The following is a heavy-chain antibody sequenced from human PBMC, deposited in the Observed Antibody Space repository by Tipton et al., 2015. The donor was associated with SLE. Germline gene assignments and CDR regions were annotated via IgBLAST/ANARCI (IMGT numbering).Heavy chain of an antibody. J-gene: IGHJ4*02. CDR3: AREESGGYWDY. CDR2: IIPSAGST. Sequence: LVQSGASVKVSCKASGYTFTSYYIHWVRQAPGQGLEWMGIIIPSAGSTNYAQKFQGRVTMTRDTSTSTVYVELSSLTSEDTAVYFCAREESGGYWDYWGQGILVTVSS. V-gene: IGHV1-46*01. D-gene: IGHD2-15*01. CDR1: GYTFTSYY.